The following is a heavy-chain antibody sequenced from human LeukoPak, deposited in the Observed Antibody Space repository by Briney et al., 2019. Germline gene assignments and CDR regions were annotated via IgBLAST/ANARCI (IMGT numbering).Heavy chain of an antibody. D-gene: IGHD3-16*01. Sequence: GGSLRLSCAASGFTFSSYEMNWVRQAPGKGLEWVSYISSSGSTIYYADSVKGRFTISRDNAQNSLYLQMNSLRAEDTALYYCAKALLGVAFDIWGQGTMVTASS. CDR3: AKALLGVAFDI. CDR1: GFTFSSYE. V-gene: IGHV3-48*03. J-gene: IGHJ3*02. CDR2: ISSSGSTI.